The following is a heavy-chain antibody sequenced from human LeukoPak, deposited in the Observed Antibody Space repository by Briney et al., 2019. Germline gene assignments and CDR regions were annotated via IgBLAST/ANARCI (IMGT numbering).Heavy chain of an antibody. J-gene: IGHJ4*02. CDR2: IYYSGST. Sequence: SETLSLTCTVSGGSISSYCWSWIRQPPGKGLEWIGYIYYSGSTNYNPSLKSRVTVSVDTSKNQFSLKLSSVTAANTAVYYCAREDYYDSSGYSHWGQGTLVTVSS. CDR1: GGSISSYC. CDR3: AREDYYDSSGYSH. D-gene: IGHD3-22*01. V-gene: IGHV4-59*01.